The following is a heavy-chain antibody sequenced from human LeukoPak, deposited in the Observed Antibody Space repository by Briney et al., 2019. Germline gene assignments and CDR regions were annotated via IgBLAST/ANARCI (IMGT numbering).Heavy chain of an antibody. CDR2: IVVGSGNT. CDR1: GFTFTSSA. J-gene: IGHJ6*02. V-gene: IGHV1-58*01. Sequence: GASVKVSCKASGFTFTSSAVQWVRQARGQRLEWIGWIVVGSGNTNYAQKFQERVTITGDMSTSTAYMELSSLRSEDTAVYYCAAERLLWFGESHYGMDVWGQGTTVTVSS. CDR3: AAERLLWFGESHYGMDV. D-gene: IGHD3-10*01.